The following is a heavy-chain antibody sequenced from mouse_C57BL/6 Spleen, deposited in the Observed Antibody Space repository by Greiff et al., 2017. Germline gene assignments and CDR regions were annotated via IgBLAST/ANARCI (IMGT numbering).Heavy chain of an antibody. CDR3: ARSYYYGSSSYYFDY. J-gene: IGHJ2*01. CDR2: INPNNGGT. Sequence: EVQLVESGPELVKPGASVKMSCKASGYTFTDYNMHWVKQSHGKSLEWIGYINPNNGGTSYNQKFKGKATLTVNKSSSTAYMELRSLTSEDSAVYYCARSYYYGSSSYYFDYWGQGTTLTVSS. D-gene: IGHD1-1*01. V-gene: IGHV1-22*01. CDR1: GYTFTDYN.